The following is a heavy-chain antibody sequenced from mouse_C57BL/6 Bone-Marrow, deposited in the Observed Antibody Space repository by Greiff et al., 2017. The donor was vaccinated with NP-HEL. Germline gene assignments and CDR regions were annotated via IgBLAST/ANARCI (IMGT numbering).Heavy chain of an antibody. Sequence: VQGVESGPGLVAPSQSLSITCTVSGFSLTSYGVSWVRQPPGKGLEWLGVIWGDGSTNYHSALISRLSISKDNSKSQVFLKLNSLQTDDTATYYCASISRDNYDGYQGFDVWGTGTTVTVSS. CDR3: ASISRDNYDGYQGFDV. V-gene: IGHV2-3*01. J-gene: IGHJ1*03. CDR1: GFSLTSYG. D-gene: IGHD2-3*01. CDR2: IWGDGST.